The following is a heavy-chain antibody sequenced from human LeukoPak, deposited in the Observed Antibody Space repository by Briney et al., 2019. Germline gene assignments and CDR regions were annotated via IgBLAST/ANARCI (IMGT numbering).Heavy chain of an antibody. D-gene: IGHD2-2*01. CDR2: IISSSSYI. Sequence: GGSLRLSCAASGVTFSSYSMSWVRQAPGKGLEWVSSIISSSSYIYYADSVKGRFTISRDNAKNSLYLQMNSLRAEDTAVYYCARGPTKELVVPAATPCHSMDVWGQGTTATVSS. V-gene: IGHV3-21*01. J-gene: IGHJ6*02. CDR3: ARGPTKELVVPAATPCHSMDV. CDR1: GVTFSSYS.